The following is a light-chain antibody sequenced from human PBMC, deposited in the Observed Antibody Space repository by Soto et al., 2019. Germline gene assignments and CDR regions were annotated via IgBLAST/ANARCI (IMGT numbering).Light chain of an antibody. CDR1: SSDVGGVNY. CDR3: SSYAGGYTYL. V-gene: IGLV2-8*01. CDR2: EVS. Sequence: QSVLTQPPSASGSPGQSVTISCTGTSSDVGGVNYVSWYQQHPGKAPKLMIYEVSKRPSGVPGRFSGSKSGNTASLTVSGIEAEYAADYFCSSYAGGYTYLFGTGTKVTVL. J-gene: IGLJ1*01.